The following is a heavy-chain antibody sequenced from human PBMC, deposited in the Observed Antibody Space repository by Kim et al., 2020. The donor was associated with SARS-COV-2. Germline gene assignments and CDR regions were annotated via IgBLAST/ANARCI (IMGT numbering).Heavy chain of an antibody. CDR2: INAGNGNT. D-gene: IGHD3-3*01. J-gene: IGHJ6*02. Sequence: ASVKVSCKASGYTFTSYAMHWVRQAPGQRLEWMGWINAGNGNTKYSQKFQGRVTITRDTSASTAYMELSSLRSEDTAVYYCARDRGITIFGVVMDYYYGMDVWGQGTTVTVSS. CDR1: GYTFTSYA. CDR3: ARDRGITIFGVVMDYYYGMDV. V-gene: IGHV1-3*01.